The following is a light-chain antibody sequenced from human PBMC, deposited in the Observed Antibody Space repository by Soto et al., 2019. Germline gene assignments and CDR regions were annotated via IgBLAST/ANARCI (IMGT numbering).Light chain of an antibody. V-gene: IGLV2-23*02. J-gene: IGLJ1*01. CDR2: EVT. Sequence: QSALTQPASVSGSPGQSITISCSGTSRDVGTYNLVSCYQQYPGKAPRLMIYEVTKRPSGVSNRFSGSKSGNTASLTISGLQPEDEADYYCCSYAGSSSSIFGTGTKVTVL. CDR3: CSYAGSSSSI. CDR1: SRDVGTYNL.